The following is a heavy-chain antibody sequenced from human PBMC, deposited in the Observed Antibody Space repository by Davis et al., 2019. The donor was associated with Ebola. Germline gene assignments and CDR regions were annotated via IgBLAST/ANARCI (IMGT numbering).Heavy chain of an antibody. CDR1: GFTFSGHA. V-gene: IGHV3-30-3*01. J-gene: IGHJ4*02. CDR3: ARVLWATRTMDY. Sequence: PGGSLSLSCAVSGFTFSGHAMYLVRRAPGQGLEWVVTIPFHESNEYYADSVKGRFTVARDIAKNTLYLQMNSLRAEDTAVYYCARVLWATRTMDYWGQGTLVTVSS. D-gene: IGHD2/OR15-2a*01. CDR2: IPFHESNE.